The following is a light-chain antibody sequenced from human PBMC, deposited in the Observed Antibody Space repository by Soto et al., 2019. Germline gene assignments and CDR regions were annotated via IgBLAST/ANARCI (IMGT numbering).Light chain of an antibody. J-gene: IGKJ1*01. CDR3: MQGTRWPPT. CDR1: QSIVYSVGQAY. V-gene: IGKV2-30*01. Sequence: DVVMTHSPLSLPVTLGQPASISCGSSQSIVYSVGQAYLGWFQQRPGQSPRRLIYRASNRDSGVPDRFSGSGSGTDFTLQIDRVEAEDVGIYYCMQGTRWPPTFGRGTRVEIK. CDR2: RAS.